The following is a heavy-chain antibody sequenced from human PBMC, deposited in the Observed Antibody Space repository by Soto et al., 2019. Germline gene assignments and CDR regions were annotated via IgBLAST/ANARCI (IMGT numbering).Heavy chain of an antibody. D-gene: IGHD2-2*02. J-gene: IGHJ6*02. Sequence: GESLKISCKGSGYTFTSYDINWVRQATGQGLEWMGWMNPNSGNTGYAQKFQGRVTMTRNTSISTAYMELSSLRSEDTAVYYCARGAEFDCISTSCSTVHYYYYYGMDVWGQGTTVTVSS. V-gene: IGHV1-8*01. CDR3: ARGAEFDCISTSCSTVHYYYYYGMDV. CDR1: GYTFTSYD. CDR2: MNPNSGNT.